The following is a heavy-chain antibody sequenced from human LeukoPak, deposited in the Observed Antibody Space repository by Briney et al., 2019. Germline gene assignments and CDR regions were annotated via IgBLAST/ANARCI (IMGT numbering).Heavy chain of an antibody. J-gene: IGHJ5*02. CDR3: ARDRITIFGVDPPVFNWFDP. CDR2: INHSGST. V-gene: IGHV4-34*01. D-gene: IGHD3-3*01. CDR1: GGSISSYY. Sequence: SETLSLTCTVSGGSISSYYWSWIRQPPGKGLEWIGEINHSGSTNYNPSLKSRVTISVDTSKNQFSLKLSSVTAADTAVYYCARDRITIFGVDPPVFNWFDPWGQGTLVTVSS.